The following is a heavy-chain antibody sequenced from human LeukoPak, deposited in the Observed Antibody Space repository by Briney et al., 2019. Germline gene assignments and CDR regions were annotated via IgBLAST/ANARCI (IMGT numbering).Heavy chain of an antibody. CDR2: IMQDGSER. CDR1: GFTFSTYW. D-gene: IGHD1-14*01. Sequence: GGSLRLSCAASGFTFSTYWMSWVRQAPGKGLEWVANIMQDGSERYYVDSVKGRFTISRGDARNSLYLQMNSLRVEDTAVYYCARDQSIPNLDAFDIWGQGTMVTVSS. V-gene: IGHV3-7*05. J-gene: IGHJ3*02. CDR3: ARDQSIPNLDAFDI.